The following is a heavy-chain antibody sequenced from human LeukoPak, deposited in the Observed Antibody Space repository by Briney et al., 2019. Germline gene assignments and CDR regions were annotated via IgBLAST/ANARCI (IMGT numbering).Heavy chain of an antibody. Sequence: SETLSLTCAVYGESFSGHYWTWIRQPPGRGLDWIGEINHSGSTTSNPSLNNRVTISVDTSKNQFSLKLTSVTAAETAVYYCARPLYGSGSLDSWGQGTLVTVSS. D-gene: IGHD3-10*01. J-gene: IGHJ4*02. CDR3: ARPLYGSGSLDS. CDR2: INHSGST. V-gene: IGHV4-34*01. CDR1: GESFSGHY.